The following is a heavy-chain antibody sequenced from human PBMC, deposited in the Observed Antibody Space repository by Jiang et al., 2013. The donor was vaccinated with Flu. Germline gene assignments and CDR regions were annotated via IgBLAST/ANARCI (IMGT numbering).Heavy chain of an antibody. Sequence: GPGLVKPSETLSLTCTVSGGSISSYYWSRIRQPPGKGLEWIGYIYYSGSTNYNPSLKSRVTISVDTSKNQFSLKLSSVTAADTAVYYCARTKRWLQLSPFDYVGPGNPG. CDR3: ARTKRWLQLSPFDY. CDR2: IYYSGST. V-gene: IGHV4-59*01. D-gene: IGHD5-24*01. J-gene: IGHJ4*02. CDR1: GGSISSYY.